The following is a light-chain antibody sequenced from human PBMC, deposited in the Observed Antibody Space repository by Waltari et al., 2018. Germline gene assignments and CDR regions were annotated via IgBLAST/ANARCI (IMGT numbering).Light chain of an antibody. Sequence: DIQMPQSPSTLSASVGDSVTILCRSSQSIIIYLAWYQQKPVKAPNLLISKASTLESGVPSRFGGSGSGTEFTLTISSLQPDDFATYYCQQYHSYSPYTFGQGTKLDIK. CDR3: QQYHSYSPYT. CDR1: QSIIIY. V-gene: IGKV1-5*03. CDR2: KAS. J-gene: IGKJ2*01.